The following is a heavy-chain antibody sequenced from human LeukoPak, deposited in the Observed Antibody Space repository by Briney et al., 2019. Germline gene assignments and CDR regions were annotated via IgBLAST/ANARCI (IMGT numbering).Heavy chain of an antibody. CDR3: ARHKGFSSAWYADY. CDR1: GYSFTNYW. Sequence: PGESLKISCEASGYSFTNYWIGWVRQMPGKGLEWMGITYPVDSDTRYSTSFQGQVTISADKSINTAYLQWSSLKASDTAMYYCARHKGFSSAWYADYWGQGTQVTVAS. J-gene: IGHJ4*02. D-gene: IGHD6-19*01. CDR2: TYPVDSDT. V-gene: IGHV5-51*01.